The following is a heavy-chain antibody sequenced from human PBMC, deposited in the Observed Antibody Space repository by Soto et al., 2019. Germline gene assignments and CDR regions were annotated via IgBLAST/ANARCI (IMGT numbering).Heavy chain of an antibody. Sequence: SETLSLTCAVSGDSVSTDNWWGWIRQPPGKGLEWIGYVHYSGITHYNPSLKTRVTMSLDTSRNQFSLRLTSVTAVDTAVYYCARKIGGWFPFDYWGQGTLVTVSS. CDR2: VHYSGIT. CDR3: ARKIGGWFPFDY. J-gene: IGHJ4*02. D-gene: IGHD2-15*01. CDR1: GDSVSTDNW. V-gene: IGHV4-28*01.